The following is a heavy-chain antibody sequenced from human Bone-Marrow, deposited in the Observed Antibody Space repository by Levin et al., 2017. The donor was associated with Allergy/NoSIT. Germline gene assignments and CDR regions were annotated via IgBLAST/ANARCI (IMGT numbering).Heavy chain of an antibody. CDR2: INGDGTRK. D-gene: IGHD4-23*01. V-gene: IGHV3-23*01. CDR3: AKDIDDYGGPGLPDH. Sequence: PSETLSLTCVASGFTFSSYAMNWVRQAPGKGLEWVSGINGDGTRKDYADSVKGRVTISRDNSKNTVSLQMNSLRAEDTAVYYCAKDIDDYGGPGLPDHWGQGTLVTVSS. CDR1: GFTFSSYA. J-gene: IGHJ4*02.